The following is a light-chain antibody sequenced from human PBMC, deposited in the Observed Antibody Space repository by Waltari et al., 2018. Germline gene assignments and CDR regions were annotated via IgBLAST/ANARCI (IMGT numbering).Light chain of an antibody. CDR1: QSLSSY. Sequence: EIVLTQSPASLSLSPGERATLSCRASQSLSSYLAWYQQKPGQAPRLLIYDASNRATGIPARFSGSGSETDFTLTISSLEPEDFAVYYCQQRGNWPPYTFGQGTKLGIK. CDR2: DAS. J-gene: IGKJ2*01. CDR3: QQRGNWPPYT. V-gene: IGKV3-11*01.